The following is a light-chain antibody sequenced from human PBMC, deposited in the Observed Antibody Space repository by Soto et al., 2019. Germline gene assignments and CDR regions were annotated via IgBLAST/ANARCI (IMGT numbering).Light chain of an antibody. Sequence: DIQMTQSPSSLSATVGDRVTITCRASQSISSYLNWYQQKPGKAPKLLIYAASSLQSGVPSRFSGSGSGTDFTLTISSLQPEDFATYYCQQSYSTRPFGQGTQVDIK. CDR1: QSISSY. CDR3: QQSYSTRP. V-gene: IGKV1-39*01. J-gene: IGKJ1*01. CDR2: AAS.